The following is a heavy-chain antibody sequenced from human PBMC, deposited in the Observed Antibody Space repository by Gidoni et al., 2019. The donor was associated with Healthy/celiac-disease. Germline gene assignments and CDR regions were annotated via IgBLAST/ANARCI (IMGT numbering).Heavy chain of an antibody. V-gene: IGHV4-39*07. Sequence: QLQLQESCPGLVKPSETLFLTCTVSRGSISSSSYYWGWIRQPPGKGLEWIGSIYYSGSTYYNPSLKSRVTISVDTSKNQFSLKLSSVTAADTAVYYCARAPGYSSGWLADYWGQGTLVTVSS. J-gene: IGHJ4*02. CDR1: RGSISSSSYY. CDR2: IYYSGST. D-gene: IGHD6-19*01. CDR3: ARAPGYSSGWLADY.